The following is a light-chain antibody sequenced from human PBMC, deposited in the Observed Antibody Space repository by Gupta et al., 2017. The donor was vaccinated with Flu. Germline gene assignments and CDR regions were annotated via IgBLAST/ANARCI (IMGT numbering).Light chain of an antibody. V-gene: IGKV3-11*01. CDR3: QQRKNWPLLT. Sequence: EGATLSCSASKGVQCYLDWYRQKPDQAPGLLIYDASNRAAGVPARFSGSGSGTGFTLTISSLEPEDFAFYYCQQRKNWPLLTFGQGTRLEIK. CDR2: DAS. J-gene: IGKJ5*01. CDR1: KGVQCY.